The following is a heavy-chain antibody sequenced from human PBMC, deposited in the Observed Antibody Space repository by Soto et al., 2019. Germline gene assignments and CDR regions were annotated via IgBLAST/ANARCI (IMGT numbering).Heavy chain of an antibody. V-gene: IGHV3-48*01. Sequence: PGGSLRLSCAASGFTFSSYSMNWVRQAPGKGLEWISYISSTGTTIYYADSVEGRFTISRDTARNSLHLQMNDLKAEDTAVYYCARPRYCSGGSCSLAYWGQGTLVTVSS. D-gene: IGHD2-15*01. CDR1: GFTFSSYS. CDR3: ARPRYCSGGSCSLAY. CDR2: ISSTGTTI. J-gene: IGHJ1*01.